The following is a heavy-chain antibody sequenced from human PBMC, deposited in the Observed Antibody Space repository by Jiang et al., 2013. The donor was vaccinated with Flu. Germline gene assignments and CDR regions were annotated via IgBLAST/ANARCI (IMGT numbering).Heavy chain of an antibody. CDR2: FDPEDGET. V-gene: IGHV1-24*01. CDR3: SIYYYDSSGYYYSALRDY. J-gene: IGHJ4*02. Sequence: GAEVKKPGASVKVSCKVSGYTLTELSMHWVRQAPGKGLEWMGGFDPEDGETIYAQKFQGRVTMTEDTSTDTAYMELSSLRSEDTAVYYCSIYYYDSSGYYYSALRDYWGQGTLVTVSS. CDR1: GYTLTELS. D-gene: IGHD3-22*01.